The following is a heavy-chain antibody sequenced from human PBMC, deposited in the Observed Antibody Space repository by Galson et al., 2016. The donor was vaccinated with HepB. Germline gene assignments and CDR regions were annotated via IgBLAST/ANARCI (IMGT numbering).Heavy chain of an antibody. J-gene: IGHJ4*02. D-gene: IGHD3-16*02. CDR2: IHYSGSP. CDR3: ASQGNYVWGDYRGEFDY. CDR1: GGSIRSSSFY. V-gene: IGHV4-39*01. Sequence: SETLSLTCTVSGGSIRSSSFYWAWIRQPPGKGLEWVGSIHYSGSPYYKPPLRSRVTISVDTSKNQLSLNLSSVTAADTAVYYCASQGNYVWGDYRGEFDYWGQGTLVTVSS.